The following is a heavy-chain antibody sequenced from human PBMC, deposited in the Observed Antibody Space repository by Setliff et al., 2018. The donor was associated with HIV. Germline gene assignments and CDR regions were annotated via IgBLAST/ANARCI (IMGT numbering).Heavy chain of an antibody. V-gene: IGHV4-34*01. J-gene: IGHJ5*02. D-gene: IGHD3-22*01. CDR3: ARQIWNESPGYGFDP. CDR1: GGSFSDYY. CDR2: INHSGST. Sequence: SETLSLTCAVYGGSFSDYYWSWIRQPPGKGLEWIGEINHSGSTNYNPSLKSRVTVSKDTTKNQLSLRLSSVTAADTAVYYCARQIWNESPGYGFDPWGQGTLVTVSS.